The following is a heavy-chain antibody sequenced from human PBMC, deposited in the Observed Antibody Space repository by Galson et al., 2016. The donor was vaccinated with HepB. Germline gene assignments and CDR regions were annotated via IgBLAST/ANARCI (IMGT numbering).Heavy chain of an antibody. J-gene: IGHJ4*02. D-gene: IGHD4-17*01. CDR1: GFTFSHYA. CDR2: IRWGGDAT. V-gene: IGHV3-23*01. Sequence: SLRLSCAASGFTFSHYATAWVRLPPGKGLEWVSTIRWGGDATYYADSVKGRFPISRDNSSSTLYLHLSSLRAEDTALYYCARGHGDYFPANYFNYWGQGNLVTVSS. CDR3: ARGHGDYFPANYFNY.